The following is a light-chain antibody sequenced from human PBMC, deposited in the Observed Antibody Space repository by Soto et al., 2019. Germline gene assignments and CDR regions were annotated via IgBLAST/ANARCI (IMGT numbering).Light chain of an antibody. CDR1: QSVSSY. Sequence: EIVLTQSPATLSLSPGESATLSCRASQSVSSYLAWYQQKPGQAPRLLVYDASNRAPGIPARFSGSGSGTDFTLTISNLEPEDFAVYYCQQRSNWPLITFGPVTKVDIK. V-gene: IGKV3-11*01. CDR3: QQRSNWPLIT. J-gene: IGKJ3*01. CDR2: DAS.